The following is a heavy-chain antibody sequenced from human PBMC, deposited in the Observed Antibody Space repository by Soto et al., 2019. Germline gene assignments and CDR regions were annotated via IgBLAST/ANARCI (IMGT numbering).Heavy chain of an antibody. CDR2: IYYSGSA. V-gene: IGHV4-59*08. CDR1: GGSISNYY. D-gene: IGHD2-15*01. Sequence: ETLSLTCTVSGGSISNYYWSWIRQPPGKGLEWIGYIYYSGSANYNPSLKGRVTISVDTSKNQFSLKLTSVTAADTAVYYCARHTLGYCSGGTCPYYFDYWGQGTLVTVSS. CDR3: ARHTLGYCSGGTCPYYFDY. J-gene: IGHJ4*02.